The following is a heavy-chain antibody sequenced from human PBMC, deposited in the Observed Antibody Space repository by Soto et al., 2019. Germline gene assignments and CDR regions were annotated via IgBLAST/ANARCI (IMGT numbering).Heavy chain of an antibody. CDR3: TTSLPKCSGGSCYSAYFDY. D-gene: IGHD2-15*01. J-gene: IGHJ4*02. CDR2: IKSKTDGGTT. CDR1: GFTFSNAW. V-gene: IGHV3-15*01. Sequence: GGSLRLSCAASGFTFSNAWMSWVRQAPGKGLEWVGRIKSKTDGGTTDYAAPVKGRFTISRDDSKNTLYLQMNSLKTEDTAVYYCTTSLPKCSGGSCYSAYFDYWGQGTLVTVSS.